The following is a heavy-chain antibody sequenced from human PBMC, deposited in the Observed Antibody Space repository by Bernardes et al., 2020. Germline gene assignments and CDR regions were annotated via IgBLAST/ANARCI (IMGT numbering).Heavy chain of an antibody. D-gene: IGHD5-18*01. CDR3: ARDGESVDTAMTMGPGRDWYFDL. CDR2: IYYSGST. Sequence: TLSLTCTVSGGSISSGGYYWSWIRQHPGKGLEWIGYIYYSGSTYYNPSLKSRVTISVDTSKNQFSLKLSSVTAADTAVYYCARDGESVDTAMTMGPGRDWYFDLWGRGTLVTVSS. J-gene: IGHJ2*01. CDR1: GGSISSGGYY. V-gene: IGHV4-31*03.